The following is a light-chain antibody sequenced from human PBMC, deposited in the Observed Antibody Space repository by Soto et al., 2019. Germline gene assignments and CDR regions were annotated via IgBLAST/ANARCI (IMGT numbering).Light chain of an antibody. V-gene: IGKV3-20*01. CDR2: GTS. J-gene: IGKJ5*01. CDR3: QQYGSSPLVT. Sequence: EIVLTQSPGTLSLSPGERATLSCRASQSVSSSYLAWYQQKPGQAPRLLIYGTSSRATGIPDRFSGSGSGTDFTVTISRRKPEDFAVYYCQQYGSSPLVTFGQGTRLQIQ. CDR1: QSVSSSY.